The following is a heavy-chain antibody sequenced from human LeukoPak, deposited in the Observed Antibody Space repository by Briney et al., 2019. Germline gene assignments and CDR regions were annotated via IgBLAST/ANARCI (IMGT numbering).Heavy chain of an antibody. D-gene: IGHD2-2*01. CDR2: INPSGGST. CDR3: ARERDIVVVPADWFDP. V-gene: IGHV1-46*03. J-gene: IGHJ5*02. Sequence: ASVKVSCKASGYTFTSYYMHWVRQAPGQGLEWMGIINPSGGSTSYAQKFQGRVTMTRDTSTSTVYMELSSLRSEDTAVYHCARERDIVVVPADWFDPWGQGTLVTVSS. CDR1: GYTFTSYY.